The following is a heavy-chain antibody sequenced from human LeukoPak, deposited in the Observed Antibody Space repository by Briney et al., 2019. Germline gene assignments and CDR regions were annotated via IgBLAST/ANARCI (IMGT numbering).Heavy chain of an antibody. CDR2: INPNSGGT. V-gene: IGHV1-2*06. Sequence: ASVKVSCKASGYTFTGYYMHWVRQAPGQGLEWMGRINPNSGGTNYAQKFQGRVTMTRDTSISTAYMELSRLRSDDTAVYYCARGDGYDSNGYYDNWFDPWGQGTLVTVSS. CDR3: ARGDGYDSNGYYDNWFDP. D-gene: IGHD3-22*01. J-gene: IGHJ5*02. CDR1: GYTFTGYY.